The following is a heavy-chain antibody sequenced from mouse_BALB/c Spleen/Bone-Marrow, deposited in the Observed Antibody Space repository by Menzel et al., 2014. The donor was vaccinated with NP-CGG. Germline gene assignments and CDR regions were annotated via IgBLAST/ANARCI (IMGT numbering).Heavy chain of an antibody. Sequence: QVQLQQPGAELVMPGASVKMSCKASGYTFTDYWIHWVKQRPGQGLEWIGAIDTSYTYTTYNQKFKGKPTLTVDASSSTAYIQLSSLTSEDSAVYYCANIYYGDYGWFSYWGQGTLVTVSA. V-gene: IGHV1-69*01. CDR2: IDTSYTYT. D-gene: IGHD2-13*01. CDR3: ANIYYGDYGWFSY. J-gene: IGHJ3*01. CDR1: GYTFTDYW.